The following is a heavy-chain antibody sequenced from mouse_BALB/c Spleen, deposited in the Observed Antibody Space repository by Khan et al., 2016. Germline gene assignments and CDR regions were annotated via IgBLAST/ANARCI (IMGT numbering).Heavy chain of an antibody. CDR3: VRQNWDWYFDV. Sequence: EVQLVESGGGLVQPKGSLKLSCAASGFTFNTYAMNWVRQAPGKGLEWVARMRSKSYNYATNYDDSVKDRFTISRDDSQSMLYLQMNNLKTEDTGMFYCVRQNWDWYFDVWGAGTTVTVSS. CDR2: MRSKSYNYAT. CDR1: GFTFNTYA. J-gene: IGHJ1*01. V-gene: IGHV10-1*02.